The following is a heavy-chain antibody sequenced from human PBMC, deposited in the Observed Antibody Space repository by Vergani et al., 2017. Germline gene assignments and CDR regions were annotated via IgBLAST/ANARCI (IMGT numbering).Heavy chain of an antibody. CDR1: GFTFSSYA. Sequence: QVQLVESGGGVVQPGRSLRLSCAASGFTFSSYAMHWVRQAPGKGLEWVSVISYDGSNKYYADSVKGRFTISRDNSKNTLYLQMNSLRAEDTAVYYCAKAPYYDSSGYYHYWGQGTLVTVSS. V-gene: IGHV3-30*04. J-gene: IGHJ4*02. CDR2: ISYDGSNK. D-gene: IGHD3-22*01. CDR3: AKAPYYDSSGYYHY.